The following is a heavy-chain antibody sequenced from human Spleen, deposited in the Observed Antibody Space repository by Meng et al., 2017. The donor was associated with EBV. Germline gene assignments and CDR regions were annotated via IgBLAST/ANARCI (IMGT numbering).Heavy chain of an antibody. Sequence: YLQTSGPGLVEPLGTLPLTCPVFGGSLSSSNWWSWIRQTPGRGLEWIGEIFHSGSTNYNPSLKSRVTLSVDKSKAHFSLNLSSVTAADTAVYYCARGRFLVAGSTGNWFDPWGQGTLVTVSS. CDR1: GGSLSSSNW. CDR3: ARGRFLVAGSTGNWFDP. V-gene: IGHV4-4*02. J-gene: IGHJ5*02. D-gene: IGHD2-8*02. CDR2: IFHSGST.